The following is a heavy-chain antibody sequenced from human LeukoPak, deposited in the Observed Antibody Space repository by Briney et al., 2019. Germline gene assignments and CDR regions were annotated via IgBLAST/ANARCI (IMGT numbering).Heavy chain of an antibody. J-gene: IGHJ4*02. Sequence: GRSLRLSCAASGFTFSSYAMHWVRQAPGKGLEWVAVISYDGSNKYYADSVKGRFTISRDNSKNTLYLQMNSLRAEDTAVYYCARNDILTGYSDYWGQGTLVTVSS. CDR3: ARNDILTGYSDY. V-gene: IGHV3-30-3*01. D-gene: IGHD3-9*01. CDR2: ISYDGSNK. CDR1: GFTFSSYA.